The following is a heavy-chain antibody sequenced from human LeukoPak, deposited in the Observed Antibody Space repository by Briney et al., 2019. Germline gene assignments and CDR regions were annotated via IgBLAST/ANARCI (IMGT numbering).Heavy chain of an antibody. CDR2: IHPNSGGT. Sequence: GASVKVSCKASGYTFTGYYMHWVRQAPGQGLEWMGWIHPNSGGTNYAQKFQGRVTMTRDTSISTAYMELSRLRSDDTAVYYCARRYYDSSGYTFDYWGQGTLVTVSS. J-gene: IGHJ4*02. D-gene: IGHD3-22*01. V-gene: IGHV1-2*02. CDR3: ARRYYDSSGYTFDY. CDR1: GYTFTGYY.